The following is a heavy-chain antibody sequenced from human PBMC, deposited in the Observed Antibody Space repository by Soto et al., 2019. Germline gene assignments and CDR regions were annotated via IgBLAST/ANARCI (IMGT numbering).Heavy chain of an antibody. CDR2: ISYDGTNK. CDR1: GFTFSSYG. CDR3: AKDVISMVRGVLPYYYYGMDV. D-gene: IGHD3-10*01. J-gene: IGHJ6*01. V-gene: IGHV3-30*18. Sequence: TGGSLRLSCVASGFTFSSYGMHWVRQAPGKGLEWVAVISYDGTNKYYADSVKGRFTISRDNSKNTLYLQMNSLRAEDTAVYYCAKDVISMVRGVLPYYYYGMDVWGQGTTVTVSS.